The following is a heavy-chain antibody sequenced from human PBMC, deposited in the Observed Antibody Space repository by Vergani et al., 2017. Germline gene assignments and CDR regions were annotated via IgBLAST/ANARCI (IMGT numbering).Heavy chain of an antibody. D-gene: IGHD6-13*01. J-gene: IGHJ4*02. Sequence: QVQLQESGPGLVKPSQTLSLTCTVSGGSISSGAYYWSWIRQHPGKGLEWIGYIYYSGSTYYNPSLKSRVTISVDTSKNQFSLKLSSVTAADTAVYYCARHPLGDSWYGLVPYYFDYWGQGTLVTVSS. CDR2: IYYSGST. V-gene: IGHV4-30-4*08. CDR3: ARHPLGDSWYGLVPYYFDY. CDR1: GGSISSGAYY.